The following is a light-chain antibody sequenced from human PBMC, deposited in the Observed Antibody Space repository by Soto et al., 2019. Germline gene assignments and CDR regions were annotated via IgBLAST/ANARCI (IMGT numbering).Light chain of an antibody. J-gene: IGKJ1*01. CDR1: QSVSSSY. V-gene: IGKV3-20*01. Sequence: EIVLTQSPGTLSLSPGERATLSCRASQSVSSSYLAWYQQKPGQAPRLLIYGASSRATGIPDRFSGSGSGTDFTLTSSRLEPEEFAVYYCQHYDSSSLTFGQGTKVEIK. CDR3: QHYDSSSLT. CDR2: GAS.